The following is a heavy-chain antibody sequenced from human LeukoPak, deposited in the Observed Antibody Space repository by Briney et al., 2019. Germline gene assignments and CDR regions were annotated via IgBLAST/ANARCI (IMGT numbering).Heavy chain of an antibody. CDR1: GFTFSSYA. V-gene: IGHV3-23*01. D-gene: IGHD5-24*01. Sequence: GGSLRLSCAASGFTFSSYAMSWVRQAPGKGLEWVSAISGSGGSTYYADSMKGRFTISRDNSKDTLYLQMNSLRAEDTAVYYCAKDFVEMATTDAFDIWGQGTMVTVSS. J-gene: IGHJ3*02. CDR3: AKDFVEMATTDAFDI. CDR2: ISGSGGST.